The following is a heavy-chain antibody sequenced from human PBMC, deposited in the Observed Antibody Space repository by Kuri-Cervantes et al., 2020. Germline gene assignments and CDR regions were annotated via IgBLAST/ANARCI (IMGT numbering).Heavy chain of an antibody. Sequence: GESLKISCVVSGYSFSTYWIGWVRQMPGKGLEWMGIIYPGDSDTRYSPSFQGQVTISADKSISTAYLQWSSLKASDTAMYYCARHGSIAAVFDYWGQGTLVTVSS. CDR2: IYPGDSDT. J-gene: IGHJ4*02. V-gene: IGHV5-51*01. D-gene: IGHD6-13*01. CDR1: GYSFSTYW. CDR3: ARHGSIAAVFDY.